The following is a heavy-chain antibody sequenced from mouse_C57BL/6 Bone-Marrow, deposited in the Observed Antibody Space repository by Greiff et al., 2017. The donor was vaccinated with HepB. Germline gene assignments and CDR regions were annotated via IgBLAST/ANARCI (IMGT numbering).Heavy chain of an antibody. D-gene: IGHD2-2*01. CDR3: VIYYGYDEGFAY. V-gene: IGHV1-56*01. CDR1: GYTFTSHW. J-gene: IGHJ3*01. Sequence: VKLQESGPELVRPGASVKISCKAPGYTFTSHWMQWVRQRPGQGLEWIGEIFPGSGSTYYNEKFKGKATLTVDTSSSTAYMQLSSLTSEDSAVYFCVIYYGYDEGFAYWGQGTLVTVSA. CDR2: IFPGSGST.